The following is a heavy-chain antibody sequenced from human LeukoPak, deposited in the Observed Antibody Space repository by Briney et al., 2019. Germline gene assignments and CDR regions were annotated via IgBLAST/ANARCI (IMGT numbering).Heavy chain of an antibody. Sequence: PGGSLRLSCAASGFTFSNAWMSWVRQAPGKGLVWVSRINSDGSSTSYADSVKGRFTISRDNAKNTLYLQMNSLRAEDTAVYYCARDPLSEQQSPVWFDPWGQGTLVTVSS. CDR3: ARDPLSEQQSPVWFDP. CDR2: INSDGSST. V-gene: IGHV3-74*01. CDR1: GFTFSNAW. D-gene: IGHD6-13*01. J-gene: IGHJ5*02.